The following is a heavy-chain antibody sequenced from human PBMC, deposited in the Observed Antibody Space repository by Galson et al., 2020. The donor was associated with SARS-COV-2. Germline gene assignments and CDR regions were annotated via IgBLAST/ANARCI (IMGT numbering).Heavy chain of an antibody. CDR2: IYYSGDT. D-gene: IGHD1-26*01. CDR3: ARQEGATNPSLFDY. J-gene: IGHJ4*02. Sequence: SQTLSLTCAVSGDSISSGEHYWSWIRQSPGKGLEWIGYIYYSGDTYYNPSLRSRVSMSVDTSKNQFSLRLTSATAADTAVYYCARQEGATNPSLFDYWGQGTLVTVSS. V-gene: IGHV4-30-4*08. CDR1: GDSISSGEHY.